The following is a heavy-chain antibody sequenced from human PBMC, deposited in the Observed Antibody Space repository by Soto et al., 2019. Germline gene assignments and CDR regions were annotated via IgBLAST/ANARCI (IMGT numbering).Heavy chain of an antibody. J-gene: IGHJ4*02. Sequence: GGSLRLSCAASGFTFSSYWMIWVRQAPGKGLEWVAKIKQDGSVKYYVDSVKGRFTISRDNAESSLHLQMNSLRAEDTAIYYCVTDYDADWGQGTLVTVAS. D-gene: IGHD5-12*01. CDR2: IKQDGSVK. V-gene: IGHV3-7*01. CDR3: VTDYDAD. CDR1: GFTFSSYW.